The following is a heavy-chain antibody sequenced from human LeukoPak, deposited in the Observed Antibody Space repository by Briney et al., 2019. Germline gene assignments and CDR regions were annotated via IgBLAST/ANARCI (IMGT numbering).Heavy chain of an antibody. D-gene: IGHD5-12*01. CDR1: GLTFSSYA. V-gene: IGHV3-64*01. CDR3: ARVPKGSSGYDF. CDR2: ISSNGGST. J-gene: IGHJ4*02. Sequence: GGSLSSSGAAPGLTFSSYAWTWFGQVPGKGLEFISAISSNGGSTYYANSVKGRFTISRDNSKNTLYLQMGSLRAEDMAVYYCARVPKGSSGYDFWGQGTLVTVSS.